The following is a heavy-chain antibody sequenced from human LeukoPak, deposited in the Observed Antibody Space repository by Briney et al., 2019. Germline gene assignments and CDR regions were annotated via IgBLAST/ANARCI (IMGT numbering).Heavy chain of an antibody. Sequence: ASVKVSCKASGYTFSGYYMNWVRQAPGQGLEWMGWINPNSGGTNSAVKFQGRVTMTRDTSISTAYMELSRLRSDDTAVYYCARTLGIVLIKFDPWGQGTLVTVSS. D-gene: IGHD2-8*01. CDR2: INPNSGGT. CDR3: ARTLGIVLIKFDP. J-gene: IGHJ5*02. CDR1: GYTFSGYY. V-gene: IGHV1-2*02.